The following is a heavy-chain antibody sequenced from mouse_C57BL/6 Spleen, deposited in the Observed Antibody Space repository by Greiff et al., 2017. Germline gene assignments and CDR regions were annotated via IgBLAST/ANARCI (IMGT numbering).Heavy chain of an antibody. V-gene: IGHV2-5*01. CDR2: IWRGGST. CDR3: AKNGGYGGYSIYLDY. CDR1: GFSLTSYG. J-gene: IGHJ2*01. Sequence: VQLQQSGPGLVQPSQSLSITCTVSGFSLTSYGVHWVRQSPGQGLEWLGVIWRGGSTDYNAPFMSRLSITKDNSKSQVFFKMNSLQADDTAIYYCAKNGGYGGYSIYLDYWGQGTTLTVSS. D-gene: IGHD2-3*01.